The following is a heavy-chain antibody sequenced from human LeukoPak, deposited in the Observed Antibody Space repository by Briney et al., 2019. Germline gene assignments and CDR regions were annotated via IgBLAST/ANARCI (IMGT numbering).Heavy chain of an antibody. D-gene: IGHD6-13*01. CDR3: AKQREGISWSPDY. CDR2: ISAYNGNT. CDR1: GYTFTSYG. Sequence: ASVKVSCKASGYTFTSYGISWVRQAPGQGLEWMGWISAYNGNTNYAQKLQGRVTMTRDTSTGTVYMELSSLRSEDTAVYYCAKQREGISWSPDYWGQGTLVTVSS. J-gene: IGHJ4*02. V-gene: IGHV1-18*01.